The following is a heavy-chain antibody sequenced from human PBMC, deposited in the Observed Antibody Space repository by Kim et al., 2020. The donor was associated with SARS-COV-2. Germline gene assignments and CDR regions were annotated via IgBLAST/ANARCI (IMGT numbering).Heavy chain of an antibody. D-gene: IGHD5-18*01. V-gene: IGHV3-23*01. CDR2: GST. J-gene: IGHJ2*01. CDR3: AKGSRIQLL. Sequence: GSTYYADSVKGRFTISRDNSKNTLYLQMNSLRAEDMAVYYCAKGSRIQLLWGRGTLVTVSS.